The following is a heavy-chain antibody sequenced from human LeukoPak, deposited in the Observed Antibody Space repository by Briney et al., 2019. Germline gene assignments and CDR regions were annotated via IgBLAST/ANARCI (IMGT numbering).Heavy chain of an antibody. J-gene: IGHJ3*02. D-gene: IGHD2-15*01. CDR2: IHHTGYT. CDR3: ARDTGGFDI. CDR1: AYSISSGYY. V-gene: IGHV4-38-2*02. Sequence: PSETLSLTCSVSAYSISSGYYWGWIRQPPGKGLEWIGSIHHTGYTFYNPSVKSRITISVETSKNQFSLKLSSVTAADTAMYYCARDTGGFDIWGQGAMVTVSS.